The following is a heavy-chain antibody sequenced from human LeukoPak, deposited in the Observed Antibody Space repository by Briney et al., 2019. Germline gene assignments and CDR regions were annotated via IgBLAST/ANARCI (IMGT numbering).Heavy chain of an antibody. D-gene: IGHD2-2*01. Sequence: SETLSLTCTVSAASIRSSYWSWIRQPPGKGLEWIGCIYYTGSTNYNPSLKSRVTTSLDTSKNQFSLKLTSVTAADTAMYFCARDVVVVPAGRRYFDLWGRGTLVTVSS. CDR2: IYYTGST. CDR3: ARDVVVVPAGRRYFDL. CDR1: AASIRSSY. V-gene: IGHV4-59*01. J-gene: IGHJ2*01.